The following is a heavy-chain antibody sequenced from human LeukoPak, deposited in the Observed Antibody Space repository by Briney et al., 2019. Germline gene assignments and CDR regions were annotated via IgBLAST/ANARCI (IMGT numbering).Heavy chain of an antibody. D-gene: IGHD3-22*01. Sequence: PSETLSLTCTVSGYSISSGYYWGWIRQPPGKGLEWIGSIYHSGSTYYNPSLKSRVTISVDTSKNQFSLKLSSVTAADTAVYYCARLIAPKRYYDSSGYQYYFDYWGQGTLVTVSS. J-gene: IGHJ4*02. CDR2: IYHSGST. CDR3: ARLIAPKRYYDSSGYQYYFDY. V-gene: IGHV4-38-2*02. CDR1: GYSISSGYY.